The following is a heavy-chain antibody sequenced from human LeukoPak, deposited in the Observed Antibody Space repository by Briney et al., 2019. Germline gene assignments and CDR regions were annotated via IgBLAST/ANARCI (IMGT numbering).Heavy chain of an antibody. Sequence: GESLKISCKGSGYSFTSYWIGWARQMPGKGPEWMGIIYPGDSDTRYSPSFQGQVTISVDKSITTAYLQWSSLKASDTAMYYCARQHYYDSSGYYSPFDYWGQGTLVTVSS. V-gene: IGHV5-51*01. CDR2: IYPGDSDT. D-gene: IGHD3-22*01. J-gene: IGHJ4*02. CDR3: ARQHYYDSSGYYSPFDY. CDR1: GYSFTSYW.